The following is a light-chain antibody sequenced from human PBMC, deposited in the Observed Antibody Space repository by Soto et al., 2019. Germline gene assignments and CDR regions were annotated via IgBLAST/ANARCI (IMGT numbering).Light chain of an antibody. V-gene: IGKV3-11*01. Sequence: EIVLTQSPATLSLSPGERATPSCSVSQRVSGYLAWYQQKPGQAPRLLIYDASNRATGIPARFSGSGSGTDVTLTISSLEPADFAVHYCQNRSNGPFTFGGGTQVDIK. J-gene: IGKJ4*01. CDR1: QRVSGY. CDR2: DAS. CDR3: QNRSNGPFT.